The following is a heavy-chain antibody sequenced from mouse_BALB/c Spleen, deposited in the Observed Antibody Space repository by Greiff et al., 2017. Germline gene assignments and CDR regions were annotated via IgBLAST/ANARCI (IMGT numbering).Heavy chain of an antibody. CDR2: ISDGGSYT. Sequence: DVQLVESGGGLVKPGGSLKLSCAASGFTFSDYYMYWVRQTPEKRLEWVATISDGGSYTYYPDSVKGRFTIARDNAKNNLYLQMSSLKSEDTAMYYCARDDNYYYAMDYWGQGTSVTVSS. D-gene: IGHD1-3*01. CDR3: ARDDNYYYAMDY. CDR1: GFTFSDYY. V-gene: IGHV5-4*02. J-gene: IGHJ4*01.